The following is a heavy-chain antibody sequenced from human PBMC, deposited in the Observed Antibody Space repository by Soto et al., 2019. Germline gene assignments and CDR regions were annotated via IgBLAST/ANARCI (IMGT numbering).Heavy chain of an antibody. Sequence: ASVKVSCKASGYTFTAYAMHWVRQAPGQGLEWMGWIDPNSGGTNYAQKFQGRVTMTRDTSISTAYMELSSLRSDDTALYYCARSSGTYSDFDYWGQGTQVTVSS. D-gene: IGHD1-26*01. J-gene: IGHJ4*01. V-gene: IGHV1-2*02. CDR3: ARSSGTYSDFDY. CDR2: IDPNSGGT. CDR1: GYTFTAYA.